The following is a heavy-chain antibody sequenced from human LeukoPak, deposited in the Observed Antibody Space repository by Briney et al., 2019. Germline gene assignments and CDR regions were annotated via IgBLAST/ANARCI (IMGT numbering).Heavy chain of an antibody. Sequence: PGGSLRLSRAASGFTFSSSAMHWVRQAPDKGLERVAVISYDGSNKYYADSVKGRFTISRDNSKNTLYLQMNSLRADDTAVYYCARDRDSSGWYEGFDHWGQGTLVTVSS. CDR1: GFTFSSSA. V-gene: IGHV3-30-3*01. D-gene: IGHD6-19*01. CDR3: ARDRDSSGWYEGFDH. CDR2: ISYDGSNK. J-gene: IGHJ4*02.